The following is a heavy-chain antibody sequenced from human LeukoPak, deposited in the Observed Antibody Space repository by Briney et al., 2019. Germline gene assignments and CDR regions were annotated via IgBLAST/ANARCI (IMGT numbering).Heavy chain of an antibody. CDR1: GGSISSSSYY. CDR2: IYYSGST. V-gene: IGHV4-39*07. D-gene: IGHD2-21*01. CDR3: ARALAGHFGGFYFDY. J-gene: IGHJ4*02. Sequence: SETLSLTCTVSGGSISSSSYYWGWIRQPPGKGLEWIGSIYYSGSTYYNPSLKSRVTISLDTSKNQFSLKLSSVTAADTAVYYCARALAGHFGGFYFDYWGQGALVTVSS.